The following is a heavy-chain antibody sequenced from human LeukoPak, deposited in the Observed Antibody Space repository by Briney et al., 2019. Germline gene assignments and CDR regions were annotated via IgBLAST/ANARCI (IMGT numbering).Heavy chain of an antibody. V-gene: IGHV1-69*04. J-gene: IGHJ3*02. CDR3: ASPITGDAFDI. CDR2: IIPILGIA. CDR1: GGTFSSYA. Sequence: SVKVSCKASGGTFSSYAISWVRQAPGQGLEWMGRIIPILGIANYAQKFQGRVAITADKSTSTAYMELSSLRSEDTAVYYCASPITGDAFDIWGQGTMVTVSS.